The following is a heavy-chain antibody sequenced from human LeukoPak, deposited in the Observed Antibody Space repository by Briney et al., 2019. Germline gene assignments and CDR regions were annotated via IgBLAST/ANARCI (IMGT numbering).Heavy chain of an antibody. CDR3: ARDGLDRPFDL. CDR2: IYSSGSV. J-gene: IGHJ2*01. Sequence: SETLSLTCTVSGASISNYYWSWIRQPPGKGLEWIGYIYSSGSVNYNPSLKSRVTISVDTSKKQFSLKLSSATTADTAVYYCARDGLDRPFDLWGRGTLVTVSS. CDR1: GASISNYY. D-gene: IGHD3/OR15-3a*01. V-gene: IGHV4-59*01.